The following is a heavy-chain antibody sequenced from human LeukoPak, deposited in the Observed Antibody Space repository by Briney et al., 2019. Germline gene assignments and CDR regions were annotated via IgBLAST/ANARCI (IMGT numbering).Heavy chain of an antibody. J-gene: IGHJ5*02. D-gene: IGHD2-2*01. CDR3: AKRRGYCSSTSCYGEINWFDP. CDR2: ISGSGGST. V-gene: IGHV3-23*01. Sequence: GGSLRLSCAASGFTSSSYAMSWVRQAPGKGLEWVSAISGSGGSTYYADSVKGRFTISRDNSKNTLYLQMNSLRAEDTAVYYCAKRRGYCSSTSCYGEINWFDPWGQGTLVTVSS. CDR1: GFTSSSYA.